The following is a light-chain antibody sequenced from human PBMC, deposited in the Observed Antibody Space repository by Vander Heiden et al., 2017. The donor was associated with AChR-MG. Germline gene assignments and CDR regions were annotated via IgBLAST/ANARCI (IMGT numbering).Light chain of an antibody. CDR2: DAS. V-gene: IGKV3-11*01. Sequence: EIVLTQSPATLSLSPGERATLSCRASQSVSSYLAWYQQKPGQAPRPLIYDASNRATGIPARFSGSGCGTDFTLTISSLGPEDFAVYYCQQRSNWPGITFGPGTKVDIK. CDR3: QQRSNWPGIT. CDR1: QSVSSY. J-gene: IGKJ3*01.